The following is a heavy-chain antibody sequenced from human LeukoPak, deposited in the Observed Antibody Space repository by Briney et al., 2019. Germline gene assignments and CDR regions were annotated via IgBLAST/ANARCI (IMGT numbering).Heavy chain of an antibody. Sequence: GGSLTLPCVASGLTFNIYAMSWVRQAPGRGLEWVSGISGSGHRTHYADSVRGRFTISRDNSKNTLYLQMNRLRAEGTAIYYCAKGILGYCSGGSCYSLGYWGQGTLVTVSS. CDR3: AKGILGYCSGGSCYSLGY. D-gene: IGHD2-15*01. CDR1: GLTFNIYA. V-gene: IGHV3-23*01. J-gene: IGHJ4*02. CDR2: ISGSGHRT.